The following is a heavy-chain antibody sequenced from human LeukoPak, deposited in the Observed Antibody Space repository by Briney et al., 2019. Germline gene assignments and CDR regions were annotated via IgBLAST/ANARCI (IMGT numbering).Heavy chain of an antibody. V-gene: IGHV4-59*02. CDR2: MSNSGHT. CDR3: ARVSAAGTGPDY. D-gene: IGHD6-13*01. Sequence: SETLSLTCTVSGGSVSSYYWSWIRQPPGKGLEWIGFMSNSGHTDSIPSLKSRVTISVDTSKNQFSLNLISVTAADTAVYFCARVSAAGTGPDYWGQGTLVTVSS. CDR1: GGSVSSYY. J-gene: IGHJ4*02.